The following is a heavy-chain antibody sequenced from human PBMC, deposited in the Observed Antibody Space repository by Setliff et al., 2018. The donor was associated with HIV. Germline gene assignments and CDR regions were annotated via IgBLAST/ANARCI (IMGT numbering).Heavy chain of an antibody. CDR3: ARVGYYDSSFDY. J-gene: IGHJ4*02. Sequence: KPSETLSLTCTVSGGSLSSSSYYWGWIRQHPGKGLEWIGHSSFSGSTYSNPSLQSRVTMSIDKSKDQFSLKLTSVTTADTAVYYCARVGYYDSSFDYWGQGTLVTVSS. CDR2: SSFSGST. V-gene: IGHV4-39*01. CDR1: GGSLSSSSYY. D-gene: IGHD3-22*01.